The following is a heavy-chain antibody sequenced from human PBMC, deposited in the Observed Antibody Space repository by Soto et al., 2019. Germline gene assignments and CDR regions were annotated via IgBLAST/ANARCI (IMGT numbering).Heavy chain of an antibody. Sequence: SVKVSCKASGGTFSSYAISWVRQAPGQGLEWMGGIIPIFGTANYAQKFQGRVTITADESTSTAYMELSSLRSEDTAVYYCAGGGGYCSSTSCYTGWFDPWGQGTLVTVSS. CDR2: IIPIFGTA. V-gene: IGHV1-69*13. CDR3: AGGGGYCSSTSCYTGWFDP. D-gene: IGHD2-2*02. J-gene: IGHJ5*02. CDR1: GGTFSSYA.